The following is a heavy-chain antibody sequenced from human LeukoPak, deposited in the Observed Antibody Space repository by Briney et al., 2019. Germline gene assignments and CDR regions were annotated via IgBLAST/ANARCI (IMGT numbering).Heavy chain of an antibody. Sequence: PGGSLRLSCAASGFTFSSQAMTWVRQAPGKGLEWVSAISGSGGSTYYADSVKGRSTISRDNSKNTLYLQMNSLRAEDTAVYYCAKFGLAGSGRFHDAFDIWGQGTMVTVSS. D-gene: IGHD3-10*01. CDR2: ISGSGGST. V-gene: IGHV3-23*01. CDR3: AKFGLAGSGRFHDAFDI. CDR1: GFTFSSQA. J-gene: IGHJ3*02.